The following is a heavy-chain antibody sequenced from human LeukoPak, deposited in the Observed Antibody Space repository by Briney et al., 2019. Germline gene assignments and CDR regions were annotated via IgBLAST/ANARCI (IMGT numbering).Heavy chain of an antibody. CDR1: GGSISSYY. Sequence: PSDTLSLTRTVSGGSISSYYWSWIRHPAGKGLALFGRIYTSGSTNYNPSLKSRVSMSVDTSKNQFSLKLSSVTAADTAVYYCARDLRGYDRSWFDPWGQGTLVTVSS. D-gene: IGHD5-12*01. V-gene: IGHV4-4*07. CDR3: ARDLRGYDRSWFDP. J-gene: IGHJ5*02. CDR2: IYTSGST.